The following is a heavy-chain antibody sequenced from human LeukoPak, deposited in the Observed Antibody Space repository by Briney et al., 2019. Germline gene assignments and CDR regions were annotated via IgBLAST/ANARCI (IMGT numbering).Heavy chain of an antibody. V-gene: IGHV4-39*01. CDR1: GGSISSSSYR. D-gene: IGHD3-22*01. J-gene: IGHJ4*02. CDR3: ARHDSSVDYADY. Sequence: SETLSLTCSVSGGSISSSSYRWDWIRQPPGQGLEWIGGIYSSGSTSYNPSLKSRVTMSVDTSKNQFSLKLSSVTAADTAMYYCARHDSSVDYADYWGQGTLVTVSS. CDR2: IYSSGST.